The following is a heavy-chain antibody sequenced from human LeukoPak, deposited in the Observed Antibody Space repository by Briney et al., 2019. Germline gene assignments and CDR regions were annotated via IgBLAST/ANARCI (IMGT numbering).Heavy chain of an antibody. CDR1: GYTFTSYG. J-gene: IGHJ4*02. CDR2: ISAYNGNT. Sequence: ASVKVSCKASGYTFTSYGISWVRQAPGQGPEWMGWISAYNGNTNYAQNLQGRVTMTTDTSTSTAYMELRSLRSDYTAVYHCARDSCSNGVCWLDYWGQGTLVTVSS. CDR3: ARDSCSNGVCWLDY. D-gene: IGHD2-8*01. V-gene: IGHV1-18*01.